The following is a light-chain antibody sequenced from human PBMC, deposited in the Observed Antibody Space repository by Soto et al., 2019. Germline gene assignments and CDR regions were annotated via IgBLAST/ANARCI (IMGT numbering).Light chain of an antibody. V-gene: IGKV4-1*01. Sequence: DIVMTQSPDSLAVSLGERATINCKSSQSVLYSSNNKNYLAWYQQKPGQPPKLLIYWASTRESGVPDRFNGSGSGTDFTLTISSLQAEDVAVYYCQQYYSTPQTFGQGTKVDIK. CDR3: QQYYSTPQT. CDR1: QSVLYSSNNKNY. J-gene: IGKJ1*01. CDR2: WAS.